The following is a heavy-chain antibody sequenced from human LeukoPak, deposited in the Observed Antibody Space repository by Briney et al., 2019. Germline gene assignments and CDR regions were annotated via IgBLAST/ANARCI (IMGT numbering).Heavy chain of an antibody. CDR1: GYTFTSYS. CDR2: ISAYNGNT. D-gene: IGHD6-13*01. Sequence: GASVKVSCKASGYTFTSYSINWVRQAPGQGLEWMGWISAYNGNTNYAQKLQGRVTMTTDTSTSTAYMELRSLRSDDTAVYYCARDKDYSSSWYVAFDYWGQGTLVTVSS. V-gene: IGHV1-18*01. J-gene: IGHJ4*02. CDR3: ARDKDYSSSWYVAFDY.